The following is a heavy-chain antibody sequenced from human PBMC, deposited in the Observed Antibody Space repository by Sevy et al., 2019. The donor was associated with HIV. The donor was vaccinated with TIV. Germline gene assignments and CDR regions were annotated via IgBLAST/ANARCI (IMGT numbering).Heavy chain of an antibody. CDR2: IKLDGSDK. Sequence: GGSLRLSCAASGFTFSTYWMSWVRQAPGKGLEWVADIKLDGSDKYYVDSVKGRFTISRDKPKNSLYLQMNTRRGEDTAGYYCARVNSFVGGRCDYWGQGTLVTVSS. J-gene: IGHJ4*02. CDR3: ARVNSFVGGRCDY. CDR1: GFTFSTYW. V-gene: IGHV3-7*01. D-gene: IGHD2-15*01.